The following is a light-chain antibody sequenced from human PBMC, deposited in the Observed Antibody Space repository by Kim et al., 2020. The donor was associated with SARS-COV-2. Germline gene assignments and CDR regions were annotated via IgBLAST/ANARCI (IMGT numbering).Light chain of an antibody. Sequence: LSPGERDTLSCRARASVTSYLAWYQQKPGQAPRLLIYDASNRATGIPARFSGSGSGTDCTLTMSSLEPEDFAVYYCQQRSNWPITFGPGTKVDIK. CDR2: DAS. J-gene: IGKJ3*01. V-gene: IGKV3-11*01. CDR3: QQRSNWPIT. CDR1: ASVTSY.